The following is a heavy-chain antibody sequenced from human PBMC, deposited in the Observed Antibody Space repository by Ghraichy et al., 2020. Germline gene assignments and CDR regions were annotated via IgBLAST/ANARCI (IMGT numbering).Heavy chain of an antibody. Sequence: ETLSLTCTVSGGSISSYYWSWIRQPPGKGLEWIGYIYYSGSTNYNPSLKSRVTISVDTSKNEFSLKLSSVTAADTAVYYCARDFYSNPYYYGMDVWGQGTTVTVSS. J-gene: IGHJ6*02. CDR3: ARDFYSNPYYYGMDV. CDR2: IYYSGST. D-gene: IGHD4-11*01. V-gene: IGHV4-59*01. CDR1: GGSISSYY.